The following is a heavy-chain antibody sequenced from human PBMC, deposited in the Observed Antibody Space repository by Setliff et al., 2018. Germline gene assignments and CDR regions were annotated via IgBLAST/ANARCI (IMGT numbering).Heavy chain of an antibody. Sequence: SVKVSCKASGDTFSTYALSWVRQAPGQGLEWMGGITPLLETVKYAQKFQGRVTMTRDTSISTGYMELSRLRSDDTAVYYCARDLNRWFGEFAFDIWGQGTMVTVSS. D-gene: IGHD3-10*01. CDR3: ARDLNRWFGEFAFDI. V-gene: IGHV1-69*05. CDR2: ITPLLETV. CDR1: GDTFSTYA. J-gene: IGHJ3*02.